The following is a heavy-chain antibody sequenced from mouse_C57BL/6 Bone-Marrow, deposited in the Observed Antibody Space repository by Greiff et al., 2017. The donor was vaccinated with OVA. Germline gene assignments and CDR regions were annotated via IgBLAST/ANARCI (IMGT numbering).Heavy chain of an antibody. CDR3: ARPFYYPPDDYAMDY. Sequence: QVQLKQSGPGLVAPSQSLSITCTVSGFSLTSYAISWVRQPPGKGLEWLGVIWTGGGTNYNSALKSRLSISKDNSKSQVFLKMNSLQTDDTARYYCARPFYYPPDDYAMDYWGQGTSVTVSS. J-gene: IGHJ4*01. D-gene: IGHD2-1*01. CDR2: IWTGGGT. CDR1: GFSLTSYA. V-gene: IGHV2-9-1*01.